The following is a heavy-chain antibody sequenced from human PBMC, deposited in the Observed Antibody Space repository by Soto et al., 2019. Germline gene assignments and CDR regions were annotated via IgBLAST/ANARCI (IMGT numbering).Heavy chain of an antibody. CDR2: INPSGGST. CDR1: GYTFTSYY. D-gene: IGHD4-17*01. CDR3: AKDLARGFNYGGNFDY. V-gene: IGHV1-46*01. Sequence: ASVKVSCKASGYTFTSYYMHWVRQAPGQGLEWMGIINPSGGSTSYAQKFQGRVTMTRDTSTSTVYMELSSLRSEDTAIYYCAKDLARGFNYGGNFDYWGQGTLVTVSS. J-gene: IGHJ4*02.